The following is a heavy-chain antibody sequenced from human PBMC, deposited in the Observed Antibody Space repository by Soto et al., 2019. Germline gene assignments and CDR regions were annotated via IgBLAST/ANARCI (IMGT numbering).Heavy chain of an antibody. D-gene: IGHD6-13*01. V-gene: IGHV3-66*04. Sequence: GSLRLSCAASGFTVSSNYMSWVRQAPGKGLEWVSVIYSGGSTYYADSVKGRFTISRDNSKNTLYLQMNSLRAEDTAVYYCARHPERIAQIGWFDPWGQGTLVTVS. CDR3: ARHPERIAQIGWFDP. CDR1: GFTVSSNY. CDR2: IYSGGST. J-gene: IGHJ5*02.